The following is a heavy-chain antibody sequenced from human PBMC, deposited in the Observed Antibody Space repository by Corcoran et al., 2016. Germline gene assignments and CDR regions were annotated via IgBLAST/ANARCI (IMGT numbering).Heavy chain of an antibody. CDR1: GFTLSRHG. D-gene: IGHD1-26*01. CDR3: ARNMGIPGRFDY. Sequence: QVQLVESGGGVVQPGGSLRLACAASGFTLSRHGMHWVRQAPGKSLEWVAMIGYDGSKTDYADSVKGRFTISRDTSKNTLYLQTTNLIAEDTVVYYWARNMGIPGRFDYWGQGTLVIVSS. CDR2: IGYDGSKT. J-gene: IGHJ4*02. V-gene: IGHV3-33*03.